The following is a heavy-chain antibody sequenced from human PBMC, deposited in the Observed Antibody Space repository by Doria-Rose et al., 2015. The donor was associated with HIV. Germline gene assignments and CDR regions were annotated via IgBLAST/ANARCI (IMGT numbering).Heavy chain of an antibody. CDR3: ARDRGDY. CDR1: Y. Sequence: YWTWVRQAAGKGLEWIGRIYSTGSTNYNPSLQSRVTISVDTSRSQFSLSLRSVTAADTAFYFRARDRGDYWGQGALVTVTS. V-gene: IGHV4-4*07. J-gene: IGHJ4*02. CDR2: IYSTGST.